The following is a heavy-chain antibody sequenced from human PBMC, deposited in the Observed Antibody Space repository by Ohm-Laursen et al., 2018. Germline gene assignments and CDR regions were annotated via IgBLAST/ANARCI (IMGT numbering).Heavy chain of an antibody. CDR1: GFTFSSYA. CDR3: ARDSYYYDSSGRRNDAFDI. CDR2: ISSSGGTI. D-gene: IGHD3-22*01. V-gene: IGHV3-11*01. J-gene: IGHJ3*02. Sequence: SLRLSCAASGFTFSSYAMSWIRQAPGKGLEWVSYISSSGGTIYYADSMKGRFTISRDNAKNSLYLQMNSLRAEDTAVYYCARDSYYYDSSGRRNDAFDIWGQGTMVTVSS.